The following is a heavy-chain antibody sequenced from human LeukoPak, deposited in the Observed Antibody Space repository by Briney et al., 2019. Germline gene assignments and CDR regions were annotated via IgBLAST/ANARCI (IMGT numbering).Heavy chain of an antibody. CDR1: GFTFSSYA. D-gene: IGHD3-22*01. CDR3: VKANPDSSGYYYYDAFDI. CDR2: ISSNGGST. J-gene: IGHJ3*02. Sequence: GGSLRLSCAASGFTFSSYAMHWVRQAPGKGLEYVSAISSNGGSTYYADSVKGRFTISRDNSKNTLYLQMSSLRAEDTAVYCCVKANPDSSGYYYYDAFDIWGQGTMVTVSS. V-gene: IGHV3-64D*06.